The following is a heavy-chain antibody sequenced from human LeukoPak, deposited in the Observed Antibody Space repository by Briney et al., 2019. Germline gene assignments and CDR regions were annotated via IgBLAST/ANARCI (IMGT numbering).Heavy chain of an antibody. D-gene: IGHD3-16*01. CDR3: ARDQRGKQGYYFDY. CDR1: GYSFTSYW. V-gene: IGHV3-7*01. J-gene: IGHJ4*02. Sequence: GGALQISCKGAGYSFTSYWIGWGRRAAGKGVEGVATIKQDGSEKYYVDSVKGRFTISRDNAKNSLYLQMNSLRAEDTAVYYCARDQRGKQGYYFDYWGQGTLVTVSS. CDR2: IKQDGSEK.